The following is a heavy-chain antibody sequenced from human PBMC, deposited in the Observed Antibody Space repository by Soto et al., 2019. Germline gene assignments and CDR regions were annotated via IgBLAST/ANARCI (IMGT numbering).Heavy chain of an antibody. D-gene: IGHD3-3*01. CDR2: ISSSSSTI. CDR1: GFTFSSYS. V-gene: IGHV3-48*01. Sequence: GGSLRLSCAASGFTFSSYSMNWVRQAPGKGLEWVSYISSSSSTIYYADSVKGRFTISRDNAKNSLYLQMNSLRAEDTAVYYCARDSITIFGEPFDYWGQGTLVTVSS. J-gene: IGHJ4*02. CDR3: ARDSITIFGEPFDY.